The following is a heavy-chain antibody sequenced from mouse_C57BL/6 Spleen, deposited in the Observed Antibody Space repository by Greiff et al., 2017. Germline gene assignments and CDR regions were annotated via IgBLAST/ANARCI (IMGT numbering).Heavy chain of an antibody. CDR3: ANYDYFDY. V-gene: IGHV1-4*01. J-gene: IGHJ2*01. CDR1: GYTFTSYT. D-gene: IGHD2-4*01. Sequence: QVHVKQSGAELARPGASVKMSCKASGYTFTSYTMHWVKQRPGQGLEWIGYINPSSGYTKYNQKFKDKATLTADKSSSTAYMQLSSLTSEDSAVYYCANYDYFDYWGQGTTLTVSS. CDR2: INPSSGYT.